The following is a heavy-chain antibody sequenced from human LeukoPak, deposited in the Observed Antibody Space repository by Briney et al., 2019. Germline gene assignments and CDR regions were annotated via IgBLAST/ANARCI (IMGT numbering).Heavy chain of an antibody. J-gene: IGHJ4*02. V-gene: IGHV3-21*01. CDR2: IGSSSSYI. CDR1: GFTFSSYS. Sequence: GGSLRLSCAASGFTFSSYSMNWVRQAPGKGLEWVSSIGSSSSYIYYADSVKGRFTISRDNAKNSLYLQMNSLRAEDTAVYYCARGTLRYFDWLATDFDYWGQGTLVTVSS. D-gene: IGHD3-9*01. CDR3: ARGTLRYFDWLATDFDY.